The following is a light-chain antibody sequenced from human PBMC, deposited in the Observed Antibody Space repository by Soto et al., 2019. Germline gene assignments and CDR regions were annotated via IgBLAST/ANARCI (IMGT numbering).Light chain of an antibody. Sequence: EIVLTQSPATLSLSPGERATLSCRASQSFSSYLAWYQQKPGQAPRLLIYDACKRATGIPARFSGRGSGTDFTLTISSLEPEDFAVYYCQQRSNWPPVITFGQGTRLEIK. CDR3: QQRSNWPPVIT. J-gene: IGKJ5*01. V-gene: IGKV3-11*01. CDR2: DAC. CDR1: QSFSSY.